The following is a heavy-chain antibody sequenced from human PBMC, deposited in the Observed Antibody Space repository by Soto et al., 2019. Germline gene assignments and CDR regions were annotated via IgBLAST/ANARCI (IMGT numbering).Heavy chain of an antibody. Sequence: QVQLQQWGAGLLKPSETLSLTCAVYGGSFSGYYWSWIRQPPGKGLEWIGEINHSGSTNYNPSLKSRVTIAVDTSKNQFSQKLSSVAAADAAVYYCARGGIAYCGGDCYSRDYCFDYWGQGTLVTVSS. V-gene: IGHV4-34*01. D-gene: IGHD2-21*02. CDR1: GGSFSGYY. CDR2: INHSGST. J-gene: IGHJ4*02. CDR3: ARGGIAYCGGDCYSRDYCFDY.